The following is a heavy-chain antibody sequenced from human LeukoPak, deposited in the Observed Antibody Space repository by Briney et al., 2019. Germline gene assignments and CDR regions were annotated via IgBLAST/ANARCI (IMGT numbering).Heavy chain of an antibody. CDR1: EFTFSSYA. V-gene: IGHV3-23*01. CDR3: AGTYYDILTGYYYYFDY. J-gene: IGHJ4*02. D-gene: IGHD3-9*01. CDR2: ISGSGGST. Sequence: GGSLRLSCAASEFTFSSYAMSWVRQAPGKGLEWVSAISGSGGSTYYADSVKGRFTISRDNSKSTLYLQMNSLRAEDTAVYYCAGTYYDILTGYYYYFDYWGQGTLVTVSS.